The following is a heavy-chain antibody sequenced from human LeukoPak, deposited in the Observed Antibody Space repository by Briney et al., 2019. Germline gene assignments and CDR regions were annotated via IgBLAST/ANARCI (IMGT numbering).Heavy chain of an antibody. CDR3: AKSSGSVYSGYYFDY. V-gene: IGHV3-9*01. J-gene: IGHJ4*02. CDR1: GFTFDDYA. CDR2: ISWNSGSI. D-gene: IGHD1-26*01. Sequence: GGSLRLSCAASGFTFDDYAMHWVRQAPGKGLEWVSGISWNSGSIGYADSVKGRFTISRDNAKNSLYLQMNSLRAEDTALYYCAKSSGSVYSGYYFDYWGQGTLVTVSS.